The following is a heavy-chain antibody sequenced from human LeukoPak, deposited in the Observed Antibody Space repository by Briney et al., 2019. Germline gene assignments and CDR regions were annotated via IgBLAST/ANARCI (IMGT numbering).Heavy chain of an antibody. CDR1: GFTFSDYY. D-gene: IGHD5-12*01. J-gene: IGHJ4*02. CDR2: ISSSGSTI. V-gene: IGHV3-11*04. Sequence: KPGGSLRLSCAASGFTFSDYYMSWIRQAPGKGLEWVSYISSSGSTIYYADSVKGRFTISRDNAKNSLYLQMNSLRAEDTAVYYCARGNSGYEHPAVAGSKGKDYWGQGTLVTVSS. CDR3: ARGNSGYEHPAVAGSKGKDY.